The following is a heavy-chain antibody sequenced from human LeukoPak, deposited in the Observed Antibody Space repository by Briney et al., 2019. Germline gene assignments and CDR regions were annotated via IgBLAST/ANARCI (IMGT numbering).Heavy chain of an antibody. CDR1: GGSISGYY. J-gene: IGHJ4*02. CDR3: AKYIRDSGAYNFDY. D-gene: IGHD1-14*01. CDR2: VYYSGST. Sequence: NPSETLSLTCTVSGGSISGYYWSWLRQPPGKGLEWIGYVYYSGSTNYNPSLESRVAISVDTSKNQFSLKLSSVTAADTAVYYCAKYIRDSGAYNFDYWGQGTLVTVSS. V-gene: IGHV4-59*01.